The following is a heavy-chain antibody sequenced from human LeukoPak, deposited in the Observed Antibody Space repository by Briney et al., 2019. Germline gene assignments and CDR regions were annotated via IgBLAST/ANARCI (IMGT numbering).Heavy chain of an antibody. Sequence: ASVKVSCKASGYTFTGYYMHWVRQAPGQGPQWMGWISVYNGNTKYAQKFQGRVTMTTDTSTSTAYMELSRLRSDDTAVYYCARDKSGNSGWYSYFDYWGQGTLVTVPS. CDR1: GYTFTGYY. CDR2: ISVYNGNT. CDR3: ARDKSGNSGWYSYFDY. D-gene: IGHD6-19*01. J-gene: IGHJ4*02. V-gene: IGHV1-18*04.